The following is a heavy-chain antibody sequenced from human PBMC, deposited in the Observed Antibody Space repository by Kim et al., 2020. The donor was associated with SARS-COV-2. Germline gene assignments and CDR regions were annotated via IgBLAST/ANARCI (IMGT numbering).Heavy chain of an antibody. Sequence: SETLSPTCTVSGGSISSSSYYWGWIRQPPGKGLEWIGSIYYSGSTYYNPSLKSRVTISVDTSKNQFSLKLSSVTAADTAVYYCARRGYSYGFGGRGGWYFDYWGEGTLGTVSS. CDR1: GGSISSSSYY. D-gene: IGHD5-18*01. CDR3: ARRGYSYGFGGRGGWYFDY. J-gene: IGHJ4*02. CDR2: IYYSGST. V-gene: IGHV4-39*01.